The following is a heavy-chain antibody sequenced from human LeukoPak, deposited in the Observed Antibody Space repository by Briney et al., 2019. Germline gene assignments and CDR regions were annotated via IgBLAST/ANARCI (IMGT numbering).Heavy chain of an antibody. CDR2: INPDGNKK. J-gene: IGHJ4*02. CDR1: GLTFSSSW. CDR3: ARDLAYSRLDY. D-gene: IGHD5-18*01. V-gene: IGHV3-7*01. Sequence: TRGSLRLSCAVPGLTFSSSWMDWVRQAPGKGLEWVASINPDGNKKYSADSVKGRFTISRDNAENSLYLQMNSLRVEDTAFYYCARDLAYSRLDYWGQGMLVTVSS.